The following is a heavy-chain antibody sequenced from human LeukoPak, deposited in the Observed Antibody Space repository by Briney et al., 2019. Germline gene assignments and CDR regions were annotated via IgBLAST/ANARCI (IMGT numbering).Heavy chain of an antibody. V-gene: IGHV3-66*01. Sequence: GGSLRLSCAASGFTVSSNYMSWVRQAPGKGLEWVSVIYSGGSTYYADSVKGRFTISRDNSKNTLYLQMNSLRAEDTAVYYCARGQQWELPCNYWGQGTLVTVSS. CDR2: IYSGGST. D-gene: IGHD1-26*01. CDR1: GFTVSSNY. J-gene: IGHJ4*02. CDR3: ARGQQWELPCNY.